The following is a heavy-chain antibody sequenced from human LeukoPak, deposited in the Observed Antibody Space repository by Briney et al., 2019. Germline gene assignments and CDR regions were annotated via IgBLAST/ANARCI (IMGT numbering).Heavy chain of an antibody. V-gene: IGHV3-30-3*01. D-gene: IGHD3-10*01. Sequence: GGSLRLSCAASGFTFSSYAMHWVRQAPGKGLEWVAVISYDGSNKYYADSVKGRFTISRDNSKNTLYLQMNSLRAEDTAVYYCASPGVYYGSGSYYYWGQGTLVTVSS. J-gene: IGHJ4*02. CDR2: ISYDGSNK. CDR3: ASPGVYYGSGSYYY. CDR1: GFTFSSYA.